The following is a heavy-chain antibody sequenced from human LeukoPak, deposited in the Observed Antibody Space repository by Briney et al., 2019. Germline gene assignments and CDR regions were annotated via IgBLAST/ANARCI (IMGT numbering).Heavy chain of an antibody. Sequence: GGSLRLSCAASGFTFSTYWMSWVRQAPGKGLEWVANTKEDGGEKYYVDSVKGRSTISRDNAENSLYLQMNSLRAEDTAVYYCARRSVAGSLDYWGQGTLVTVSS. D-gene: IGHD6-19*01. J-gene: IGHJ4*02. CDR3: ARRSVAGSLDY. V-gene: IGHV3-7*01. CDR2: TKEDGGEK. CDR1: GFTFSTYW.